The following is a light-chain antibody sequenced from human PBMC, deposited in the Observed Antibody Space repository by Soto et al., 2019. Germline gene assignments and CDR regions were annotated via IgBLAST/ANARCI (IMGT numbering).Light chain of an antibody. V-gene: IGKV1-5*03. CDR2: KAS. CDR3: QQYNSYPCT. J-gene: IGKJ1*01. CDR1: QRISSW. Sequence: DVQMTLSLSFLSASVGDRVTITCRASQRISSWLAWYQQKPEKSPKLLIYKASHLDNGVPSRFSGSGSGTEFPLISSSLQPDDVATYYYQQYNSYPCTFGQGTKVDIK.